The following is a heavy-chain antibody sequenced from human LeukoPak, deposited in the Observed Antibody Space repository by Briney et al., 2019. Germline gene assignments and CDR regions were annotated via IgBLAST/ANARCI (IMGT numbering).Heavy chain of an antibody. CDR3: ARGHSGSQPNDY. V-gene: IGHV4-34*01. D-gene: IGHD1-26*01. J-gene: IGHJ4*02. CDR2: INHSGST. CDR1: GGSFSGYY. Sequence: SETLSLTCAVYGGSFSGYYWSWIRQPPGMGLEWIGEINHSGSTNYNPSLKSRVTISVDTSKNQFSLKLSSVTAADTAVYYCARGHSGSQPNDYWGQGTLVTVSS.